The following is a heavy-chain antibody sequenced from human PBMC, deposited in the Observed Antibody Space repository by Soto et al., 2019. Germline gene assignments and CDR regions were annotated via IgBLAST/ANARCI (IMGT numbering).Heavy chain of an antibody. CDR1: GGTFSSYA. V-gene: IGHV1-69*13. CDR3: ARGDTLTGYSAYYYYYGMDV. CDR2: IIPIFGTA. J-gene: IGHJ6*02. D-gene: IGHD3-9*01. Sequence: SVKVSCKASGGTFSSYAISWVRQAPGQGLEWMGGIIPIFGTANYAQKFQGRVTITADESTSTAYMELSSLRSEDTAVYYCARGDTLTGYSAYYYYYGMDVWGQGTTVTVSS.